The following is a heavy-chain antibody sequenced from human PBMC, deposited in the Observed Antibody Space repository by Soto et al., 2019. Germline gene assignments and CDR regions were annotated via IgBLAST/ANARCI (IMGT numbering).Heavy chain of an antibody. D-gene: IGHD3-10*01. Sequence: WASVKVSCKASGFTFTSSAVQWVRQARGQRLEWIGWIVVGSGNTNYAQKFQERVTITRDMSTSTAYMELSSLRSEDTAVYYCAAEDVWFGETLYYYGMDVWGQGTTVTVSS. V-gene: IGHV1-58*01. J-gene: IGHJ6*02. CDR1: GFTFTSSA. CDR2: IVVGSGNT. CDR3: AAEDVWFGETLYYYGMDV.